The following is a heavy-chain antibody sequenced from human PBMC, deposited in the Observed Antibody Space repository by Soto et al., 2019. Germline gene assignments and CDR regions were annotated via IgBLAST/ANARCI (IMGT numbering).Heavy chain of an antibody. D-gene: IGHD5-18*01. V-gene: IGHV3-30-3*01. CDR1: GFTFSSYA. CDR3: ARGLGTAMDYY. CDR2: ISYDGSNK. J-gene: IGHJ4*02. Sequence: PGGSLRLSCAASGFTFSSYAMHWVRQAPGKGLEWVAVISYDGSNKYYADSVKGRFTISGDNSKNTLYLQMNSLRAEDTAVYYCARGLGTAMDYYWGQGTLVTVSS.